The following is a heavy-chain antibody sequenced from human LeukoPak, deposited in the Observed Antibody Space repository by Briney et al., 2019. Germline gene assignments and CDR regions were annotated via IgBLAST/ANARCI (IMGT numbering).Heavy chain of an antibody. CDR2: INHSGST. D-gene: IGHD4-11*01. CDR1: GGSFSGYY. CDR3: AISPLTVTSLGFDP. V-gene: IGHV4-34*01. J-gene: IGHJ5*02. Sequence: SETLSLTCAVYGGSFSGYYWSWIRQPPGKGLAWIGEINHSGSTNYNPSLKSRVTISVDTSTNQFSLKLSSETDADTAVYYCAISPLTVTSLGFDPWGQGTLVTVSS.